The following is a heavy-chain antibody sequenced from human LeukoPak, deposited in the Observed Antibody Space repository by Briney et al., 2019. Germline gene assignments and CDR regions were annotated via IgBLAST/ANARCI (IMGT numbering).Heavy chain of an antibody. Sequence: SETLSLTCIVSGGSISSGGYYWTWVRQQPGKGLEWIGYIYHSGTTSYNPSLKSRLTISVDTSKNQFSLKLSSVTAADSAVYHCARITCGGDCNYYYYHGLDVWGRGTTVTVSS. CDR3: ARITCGGDCNYYYYHGLDV. CDR2: IYHSGTT. V-gene: IGHV4-31*03. D-gene: IGHD2-21*02. J-gene: IGHJ6*02. CDR1: GGSISSGGYY.